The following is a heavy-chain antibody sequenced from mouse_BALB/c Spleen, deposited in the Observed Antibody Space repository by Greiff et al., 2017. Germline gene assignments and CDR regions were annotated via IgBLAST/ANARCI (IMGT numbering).Heavy chain of an antibody. Sequence: EVKLMESGPGLVKPSQSLSLTCTVTGYSITSDYAWNWIRQFPGNKLEWMGYISYSGSTSYNPSLKSRISITRDTSKNQFFLQLNSVTTEDTATYYCARYYYYGSSNAMDYWGQGTSVTVSS. CDR1: GYSITSDYA. CDR2: ISYSGST. CDR3: ARYYYYGSSNAMDY. V-gene: IGHV3-2*02. D-gene: IGHD1-1*01. J-gene: IGHJ4*01.